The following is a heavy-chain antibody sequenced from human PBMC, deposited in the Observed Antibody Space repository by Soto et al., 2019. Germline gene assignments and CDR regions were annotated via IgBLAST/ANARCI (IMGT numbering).Heavy chain of an antibody. CDR1: GYTFTSYD. V-gene: IGHV1-8*01. J-gene: IGHJ4*02. D-gene: IGHD6-13*01. CDR3: ARERAAAGFDY. CDR2: MNPNSGNT. Sequence: QVQLVQSGAEVKKPGASVKVSCKASGYTFTSYDINWVRQATGQGLEWMGWMNPNSGNTGYAQKFQVRVPMTRNTSIITAYMVLSSLRSEDTAVYYRARERAAAGFDYWGQGTLVTVSS.